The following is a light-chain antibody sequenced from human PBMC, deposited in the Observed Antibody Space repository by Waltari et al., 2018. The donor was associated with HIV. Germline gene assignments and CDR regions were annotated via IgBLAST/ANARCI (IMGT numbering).Light chain of an antibody. V-gene: IGLV2-23*01. Sequence: QSALTQPASVSGSPGQSITISCTGSSSDVGSYNLVSWYQQHPGKAPKLMIYEGINRPSGISNRFSRSKSGNTASLTISGLQAEDEADYYCCSYAGSSNWVFGGGTKLTVL. CDR2: EGI. CDR3: CSYAGSSNWV. CDR1: SSDVGSYNL. J-gene: IGLJ3*02.